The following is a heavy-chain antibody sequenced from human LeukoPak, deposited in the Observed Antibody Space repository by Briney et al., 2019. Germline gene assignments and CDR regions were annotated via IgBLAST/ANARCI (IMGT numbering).Heavy chain of an antibody. CDR2: INTNTGNP. CDR3: ARTMVRGVIIPYY. D-gene: IGHD3-10*01. Sequence: ASVKVSCKASGYTFTGYYMHWVRQAPGQGLEWMGWINTNTGNPTYVQGFTGRFVFSLDTSVSTAYLQISSLKAVDTAVYYCARTMVRGVIIPYYWGQGTLVTVSS. CDR1: GYTFTGYY. V-gene: IGHV7-4-1*02. J-gene: IGHJ4*02.